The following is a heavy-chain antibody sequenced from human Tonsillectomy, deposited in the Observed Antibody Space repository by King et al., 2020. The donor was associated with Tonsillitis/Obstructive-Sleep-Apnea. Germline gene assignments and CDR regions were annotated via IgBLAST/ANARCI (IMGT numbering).Heavy chain of an antibody. Sequence: VQLVESGGGLVQPGGSLRLSCAASGFTFSTYAMSWGRQAPGEGLEWVSAISGSGGSTYYADSVKGRFTISRDNSKNTLYLQMNSLRAEDTAVYYCAKDLRGYTYGYDYWGQGTLVTVSS. CDR3: AKDLRGYTYGYDY. D-gene: IGHD5-18*01. CDR1: GFTFSTYA. V-gene: IGHV3-23*04. J-gene: IGHJ4*02. CDR2: ISGSGGST.